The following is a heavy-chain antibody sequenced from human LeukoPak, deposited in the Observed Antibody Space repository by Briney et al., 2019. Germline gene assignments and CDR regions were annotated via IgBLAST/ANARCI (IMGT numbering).Heavy chain of an antibody. Sequence: GGSLSLSCAASGFTFSSYAMSWVRQAPGKGLEWVSAISGSGGSTYYADSVKGRFTISRDNSKNTLYLQLNSLRAEDTAVYYCAKDLTLATAISFDYWGQGTVVTVSS. D-gene: IGHD2-21*02. J-gene: IGHJ4*02. CDR1: GFTFSSYA. CDR2: ISGSGGST. V-gene: IGHV3-23*01. CDR3: AKDLTLATAISFDY.